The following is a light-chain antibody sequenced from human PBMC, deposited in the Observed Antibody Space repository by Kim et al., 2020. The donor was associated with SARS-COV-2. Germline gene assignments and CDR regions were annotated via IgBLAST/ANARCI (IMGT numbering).Light chain of an antibody. J-gene: IGLJ1*01. V-gene: IGLV3-1*01. CDR3: QAWDSSTSV. CDR1: KLGDKY. Sequence: SYELTQPPSVSVSPGQTASITCSEDKLGDKYACWYQQKPGQSPVLVIYQDSKRPSGIPERFSGSNSGNTATLTISGTQAMDEADYYCQAWDSSTSVFGTGTKVTVL. CDR2: QDS.